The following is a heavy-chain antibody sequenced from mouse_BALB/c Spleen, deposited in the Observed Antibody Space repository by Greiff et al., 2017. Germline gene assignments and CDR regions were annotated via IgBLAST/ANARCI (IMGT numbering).Heavy chain of an antibody. CDR1: GFTFSDYY. CDR2: ISDGGSYT. D-gene: IGHD2-10*01. J-gene: IGHJ3*01. Sequence: EVKLQESGGGLVKPGGSLKLSCAASGFTFSDYYMYWVRQTPEKRLEWVATISDGGSYTYYPDSVKGRFTISRDNAKNNLYLQMSSLKSEDTAMYYCARDRRPTMVTTFAYWGQGTLVTVSA. CDR3: ARDRRPTMVTTFAY. V-gene: IGHV5-4*02.